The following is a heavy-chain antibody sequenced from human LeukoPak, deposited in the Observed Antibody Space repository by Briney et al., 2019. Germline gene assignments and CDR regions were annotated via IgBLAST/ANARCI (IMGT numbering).Heavy chain of an antibody. D-gene: IGHD7-27*01. CDR1: GGSISSYY. CDR2: IYYSGST. J-gene: IGHJ2*01. V-gene: IGHV4-59*12. Sequence: PSETLSLTCTVSGGSISSYYWSWIRQPPGKGLEWIGYIYYSGSTNYNPSLKSRVTMSVDTSKNQFSLKLSSVTAADTAVYYCARERLHRGLGTWYFDLWGRGTLVTVSS. CDR3: ARERLHRGLGTWYFDL.